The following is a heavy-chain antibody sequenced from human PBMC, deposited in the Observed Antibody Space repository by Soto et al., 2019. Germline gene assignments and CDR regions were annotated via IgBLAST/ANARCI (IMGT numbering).Heavy chain of an antibody. D-gene: IGHD3-22*01. J-gene: IGHJ4*02. V-gene: IGHV4-31*03. CDR1: GGSISSGGYY. CDR3: ARVGYYDSSGYPALDY. CDR2: IYYSGST. Sequence: SETLSLTCTVSGGSISSGGYYWSWIRQHPGKGLEWIGYIYYSGSTYYNPSLKSRVTISVDTSKNQFSLKLSSVTAADTAVYYCARVGYYDSSGYPALDYWGQGTLVTVSS.